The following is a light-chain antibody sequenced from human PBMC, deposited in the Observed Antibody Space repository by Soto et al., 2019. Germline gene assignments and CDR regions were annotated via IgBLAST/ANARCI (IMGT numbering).Light chain of an antibody. CDR3: QQRGTWPT. CDR1: QSVSGY. V-gene: IGKV3-11*01. Sequence: EIVLTQSPATLSLSPGERATLSCRASQSVSGYLAWYQQKPGQAPRLLIYDASSRANGIPARFTGSGSGTDFSLTISSLEPEDLAVYYCQQRGTWPTFGQGTRVEI. CDR2: DAS. J-gene: IGKJ1*01.